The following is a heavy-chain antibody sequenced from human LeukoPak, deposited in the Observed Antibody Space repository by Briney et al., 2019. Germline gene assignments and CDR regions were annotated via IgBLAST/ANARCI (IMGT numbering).Heavy chain of an antibody. D-gene: IGHD1-26*01. CDR2: IRYDGGNK. J-gene: IGHJ4*02. Sequence: PGGSLRLSCAASGFTFSSYGMHWVRQAPGKGLEWVSFIRYDGGNKYYADSVKGRFTSSRDNSKNTLYLQMNSLRGEDTAVYYCAKRVGATTIDYWGQGTLVTVSS. V-gene: IGHV3-30*02. CDR1: GFTFSSYG. CDR3: AKRVGATTIDY.